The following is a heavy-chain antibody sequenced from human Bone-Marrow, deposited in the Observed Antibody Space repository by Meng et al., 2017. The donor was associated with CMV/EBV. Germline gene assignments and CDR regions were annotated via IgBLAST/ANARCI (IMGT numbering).Heavy chain of an antibody. D-gene: IGHD2-15*01. CDR1: GGSFSGYY. CDR2: INHSGST. Sequence: GSLRLSCAVYGGSFSGYYWSWIRQPPGKGLEWIGEINHSGSTNYNPSLKSRVTISVDTSKNQFSLRVTSVTAADTAVYYCARVRCSGTCYFGQNWFDPWGQGTLVTVSS. J-gene: IGHJ5*02. CDR3: ARVRCSGTCYFGQNWFDP. V-gene: IGHV4-34*01.